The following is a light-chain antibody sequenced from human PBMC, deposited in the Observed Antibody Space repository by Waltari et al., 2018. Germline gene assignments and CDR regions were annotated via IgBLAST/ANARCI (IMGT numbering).Light chain of an antibody. J-gene: IGKJ1*01. CDR3: QQYNGWPRT. V-gene: IGKV3-15*01. CDR2: AAS. Sequence: EIVMTQSPATLSVSPGDRATPSCRASQSVSSNLAWYQQHPGQAPRLLIYAASTRATGVPARFSGSGSGTDFTLTISSLQSEDFAVYYCQQYNGWPRTFGQGTKVEI. CDR1: QSVSSN.